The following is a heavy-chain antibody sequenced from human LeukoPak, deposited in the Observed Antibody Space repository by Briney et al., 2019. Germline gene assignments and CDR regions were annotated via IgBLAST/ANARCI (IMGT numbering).Heavy chain of an antibody. CDR2: INHSGST. CDR1: GGSFSGYY. V-gene: IGHV4-34*01. J-gene: IGHJ6*03. Sequence: PSETLSLTCAVYGGSFSGYYWSWIRQPPGKGLEWIGEINHSGSTNYNPSLKSRVTISVDTSKNQFSLKLSSVTAADTAVYYCARGQRSMSYGSGSYYPNHYYYMGVWGKGTTVTVSS. D-gene: IGHD3-10*01. CDR3: ARGQRSMSYGSGSYYPNHYYYMGV.